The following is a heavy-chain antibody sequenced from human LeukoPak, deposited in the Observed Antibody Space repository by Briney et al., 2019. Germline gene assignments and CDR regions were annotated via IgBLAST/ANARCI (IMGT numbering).Heavy chain of an antibody. J-gene: IGHJ4*02. V-gene: IGHV3-30*04. D-gene: IGHD4-17*01. CDR2: ISYDGSNK. CDR3: ARDYGADY. Sequence: PGRSLRLSCAASGFAFSSYAMHWVRQAPGKGLEWVAVISYDGSNKYYADSVKGRFTISRDNSKNTLYLQMNSQRAEDTAVYYCARDYGADYWGQGTLVTVSS. CDR1: GFAFSSYA.